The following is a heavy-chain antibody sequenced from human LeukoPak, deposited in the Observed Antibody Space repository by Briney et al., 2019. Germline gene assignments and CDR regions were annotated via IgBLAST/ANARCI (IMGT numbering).Heavy chain of an antibody. CDR2: ISWNSGSI. V-gene: IGHV3-9*01. D-gene: IGHD1-14*01. CDR1: GFTFHDYT. Sequence: PGGSLRLSCAASGFTFHDYTMHWVRQAPGKGLEWVSGISWNSGSIGYADSVKGRFTISRDNAKNSLYLQMNSLRAEDTAVYYCAKGGNRYYYYYYYMDVWGKGTTVTVSS. J-gene: IGHJ6*03. CDR3: AKGGNRYYYYYYYMDV.